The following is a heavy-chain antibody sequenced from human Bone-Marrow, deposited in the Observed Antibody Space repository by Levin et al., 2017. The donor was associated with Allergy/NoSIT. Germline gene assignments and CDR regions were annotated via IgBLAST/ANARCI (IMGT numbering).Heavy chain of an antibody. CDR2: INHSGTT. J-gene: IGHJ6*03. CDR3: ARRQKVGIAGRRFYHYMDV. V-gene: IGHV4-34*01. CDR1: GGSFSGYY. Sequence: SETLSLTCAVYGGSFSGYYWSWFRQPPGKGLEWIGEINHSGTTDYIPSLKSRVTISVDTSKNQFSLKLSPVTAADTAVYYCARRQKVGIAGRRFYHYMDVWGEGTTVTVSS. D-gene: IGHD1-26*01.